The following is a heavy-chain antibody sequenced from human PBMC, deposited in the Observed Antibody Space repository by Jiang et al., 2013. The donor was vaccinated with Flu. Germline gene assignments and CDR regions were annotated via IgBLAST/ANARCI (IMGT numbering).Heavy chain of an antibody. J-gene: IGHJ6*02. CDR3: AKCSNDYGGGTLNYGMDV. CDR2: IRFDGNNK. CDR1: GFLFSRYG. V-gene: IGHV3-30*02. D-gene: IGHD4/OR15-4a*01. Sequence: QLLESGGGVVQPGGSLRLSCAASGFLFSRYGMYWVRQAPGKGLEWVAFIRFDGNNKYYADSVKGRFTISRDNSKNTLYLQMNSLRDEDTAVYYCAKCSNDYGGGTLNYGMDVWGQGTTVTVSS.